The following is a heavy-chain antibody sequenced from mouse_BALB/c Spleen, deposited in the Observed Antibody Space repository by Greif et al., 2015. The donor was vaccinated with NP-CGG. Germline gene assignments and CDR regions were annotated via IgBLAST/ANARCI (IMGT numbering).Heavy chain of an antibody. Sequence: VQRVESGAELVRPGTSVKVSCKASGYAFTNYLIEWVKQRPGQGLEWIGVINPGSGGTNYNEKFKGKATLTADKSSSTAFMQLSSLTSEDSAVFFCAPYYGSSYDYAMDYWGQGTSVSVSS. CDR2: INPGSGGT. CDR3: APYYGSSYDYAMDY. J-gene: IGHJ4*01. V-gene: IGHV1-54*01. D-gene: IGHD1-1*01. CDR1: GYAFTNYL.